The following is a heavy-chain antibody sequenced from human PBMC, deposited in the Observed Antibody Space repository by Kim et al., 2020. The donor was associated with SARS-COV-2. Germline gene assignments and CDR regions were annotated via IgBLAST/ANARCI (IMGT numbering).Heavy chain of an antibody. J-gene: IGHJ4*02. Sequence: GGSLRLSCEASGLTFGTSWMSWVRQPPGKGLEWLGRIKSENEGGTIDYAEPVNDRFIISRDDSRNTAYLQMDRLNTDDTAVYYCTTDPRHWGQGTLVTVSS. CDR2: IKSENEGGTI. CDR3: TTDPRH. V-gene: IGHV3-15*01. CDR1: GLTFGTSW.